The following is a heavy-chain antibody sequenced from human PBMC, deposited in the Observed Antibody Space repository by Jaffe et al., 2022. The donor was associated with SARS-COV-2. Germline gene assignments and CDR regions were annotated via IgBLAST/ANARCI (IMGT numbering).Heavy chain of an antibody. J-gene: IGHJ4*02. CDR2: ISSSSSYI. V-gene: IGHV3-21*01. D-gene: IGHD6-13*01. Sequence: EVQLVESGGGLVKPGGSLRLSCAASGFTFSSYSMNWVRQAPGKGLEWVSSISSSSSYIYYADSVKGRFTISRDNAKNSLYLQMNSLRAEDTAVYYCARARHSSSWYGYWGQGTLVTVSS. CDR1: GFTFSSYS. CDR3: ARARHSSSWYGY.